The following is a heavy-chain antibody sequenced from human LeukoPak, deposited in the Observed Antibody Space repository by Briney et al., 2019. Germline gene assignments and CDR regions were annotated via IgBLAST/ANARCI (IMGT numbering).Heavy chain of an antibody. Sequence: SETLSLTCAVYGGSFSGYYWSWIRQPPGKGLEWIGEINHSGSTNYNPSPKSRVTISVDTSKNQFSLKLSSVTAADTAVYYCARCRRRYSYGRTAFDYWGQGTLVTVSS. J-gene: IGHJ4*02. CDR3: ARCRRRYSYGRTAFDY. CDR1: GGSFSGYY. V-gene: IGHV4-34*01. D-gene: IGHD5-18*01. CDR2: INHSGST.